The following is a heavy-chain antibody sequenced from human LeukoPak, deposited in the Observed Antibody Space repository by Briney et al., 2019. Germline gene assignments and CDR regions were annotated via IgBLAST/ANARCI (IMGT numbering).Heavy chain of an antibody. Sequence: GGSLRLSCVASGFTFSNYGMNWVRQAPGKGLEWVSGIVGSGVTTYYADSVKGRFTISRDNSKNTLYLHMNGLRVEDTAIYYCAEDERWIQFNYWGQGTLVTVSS. D-gene: IGHD5-18*01. J-gene: IGHJ4*02. CDR3: AEDERWIQFNY. V-gene: IGHV3-23*01. CDR2: IVGSGVTT. CDR1: GFTFSNYG.